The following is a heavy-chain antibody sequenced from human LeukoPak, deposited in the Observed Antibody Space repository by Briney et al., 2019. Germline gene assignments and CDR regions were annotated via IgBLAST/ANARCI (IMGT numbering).Heavy chain of an antibody. Sequence: ASVKVSCKASGYPFVSYVIHWVRQAPGQRLEWMGWINPDNGNAEYSQKFQGRVTITRDPSATTAYMELSSLRSEDTAVYYCARPIRDCSSISCGMDVWGQGTTVTVSS. CDR3: ARPIRDCSSISCGMDV. CDR1: GYPFVSYV. CDR2: INPDNGNA. D-gene: IGHD2-2*01. V-gene: IGHV1-3*01. J-gene: IGHJ6*02.